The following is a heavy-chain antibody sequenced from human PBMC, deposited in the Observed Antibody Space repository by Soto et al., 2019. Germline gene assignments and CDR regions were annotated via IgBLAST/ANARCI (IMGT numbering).Heavy chain of an antibody. CDR1: GFTFSSYS. J-gene: IGHJ4*02. CDR3: ARDPRDVARPFDY. V-gene: IGHV3-21*01. D-gene: IGHD2-15*01. CDR2: ISSSSSYI. Sequence: PXGSLRLSCAASGFTFSSYSMNWVRQAPGKGLEWVSSISSSSSYIYYADSMKGRFTISRDNARNSLYLQMNTLRAEDTAVYYCARDPRDVARPFDYWGQGNLVTVSS.